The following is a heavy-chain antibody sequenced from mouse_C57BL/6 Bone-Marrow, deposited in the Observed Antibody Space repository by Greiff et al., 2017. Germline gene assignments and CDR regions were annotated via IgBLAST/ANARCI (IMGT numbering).Heavy chain of an antibody. Sequence: EVKLVESGGGLVKPGGSLKLSCAASGFTFSSYAMSWVRQTPEKRLEWVATISDGGSYTYYPDNVKGRFTISRDNAKNNLYLQMSSLKSDDTATYYCAREDYHIPDAVDYWGQGTSVTVSS. CDR3: AREDYHIPDAVDY. CDR1: GFTFSSYA. V-gene: IGHV5-4*01. CDR2: ISDGGSYT. D-gene: IGHD1-1*02. J-gene: IGHJ4*01.